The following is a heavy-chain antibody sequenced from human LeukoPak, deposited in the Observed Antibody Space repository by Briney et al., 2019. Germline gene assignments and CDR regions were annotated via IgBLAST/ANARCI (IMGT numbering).Heavy chain of an antibody. Sequence: SETLSLTCTVSGGSISSYYWSWIRQPPGKGLEWIGYIYYSGSTNYNPSLKSRVTISVDTSKNQFSLKLSSVTAADTAVYYCARGGYFDWLAYFDYWGQGTLVTVSS. J-gene: IGHJ4*02. CDR3: ARGGYFDWLAYFDY. D-gene: IGHD3-9*01. CDR2: IYYSGST. V-gene: IGHV4-59*01. CDR1: GGSISSYY.